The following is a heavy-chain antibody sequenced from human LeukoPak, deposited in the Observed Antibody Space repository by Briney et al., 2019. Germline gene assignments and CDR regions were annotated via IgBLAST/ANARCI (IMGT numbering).Heavy chain of an antibody. J-gene: IGHJ4*02. V-gene: IGHV5-51*01. CDR1: GYRFSSYW. CDR2: LYPGDPDT. CDR3: ARVGYCSGGRCDSLDY. D-gene: IGHD2-15*01. Sequence: GESLKISCKGSGYRFSSYWIAWVRQMPGKGLEWMGILYPGDPDTRYSPSFQGQVTISADESISTAYLQWSSVKASDTAMYYCARVGYCSGGRCDSLDYWGQGTVVTVSS.